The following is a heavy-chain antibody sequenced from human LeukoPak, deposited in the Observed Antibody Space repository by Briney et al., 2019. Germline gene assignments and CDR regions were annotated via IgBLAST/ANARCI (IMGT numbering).Heavy chain of an antibody. D-gene: IGHD6-13*01. CDR3: AREAHSSSWGMWAFDI. Sequence: GGSLRLSCAASGFTFSSYAMSWVRQAPGKGLEWVSAISGSGGSTYYADSVKGRFTISRDNSKNTLYLQMNSLRAEDTAVYYCAREAHSSSWGMWAFDIWGQGTMVTVSS. J-gene: IGHJ3*02. CDR2: ISGSGGST. V-gene: IGHV3-23*01. CDR1: GFTFSSYA.